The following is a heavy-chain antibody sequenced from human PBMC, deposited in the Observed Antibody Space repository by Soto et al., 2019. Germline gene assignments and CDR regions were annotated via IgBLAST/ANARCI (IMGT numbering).Heavy chain of an antibody. D-gene: IGHD2-2*02. CDR1: GGTFSSYT. V-gene: IGHV1-69*02. CDR3: AMEYCSSTSCYRDY. J-gene: IGHJ4*02. CDR2: IIPILGIA. Sequence: QVQLVQSGAEVKKPGSSVKVSCKASGGTFSSYTISWVRQAPGQGLEWMGRIIPILGIANYAQKFQGRVPXTPDKSTSTAYMELSSLRSEDTAVYYCAMEYCSSTSCYRDYWGQGTLVTVSS.